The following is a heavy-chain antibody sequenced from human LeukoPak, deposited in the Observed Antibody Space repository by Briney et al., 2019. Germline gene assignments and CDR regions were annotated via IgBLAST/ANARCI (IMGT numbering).Heavy chain of an antibody. J-gene: IGHJ4*02. V-gene: IGHV1-69*05. D-gene: IGHD3-22*01. CDR1: GGTFSSYA. Sequence: GASVKVSCKASGGTFSSYAISWVRQAPGQGLEWMGGIIPIFGTANYAQKFQGRVTITTDESTSTAYMEPSSLRSEDTAVYYCARGGTVSCYYDSSGYSPFDYWGQGTLVTVSS. CDR3: ARGGTVSCYYDSSGYSPFDY. CDR2: IIPIFGTA.